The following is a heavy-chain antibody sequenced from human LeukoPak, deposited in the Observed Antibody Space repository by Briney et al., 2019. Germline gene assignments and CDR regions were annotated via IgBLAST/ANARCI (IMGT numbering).Heavy chain of an antibody. Sequence: GGSLRLSCAVSGFTFSDYDMHWVRQAPGKGLEWVAVTSHDGDKEYYADSVKGRITISRDNSKNTLYLQMNSLRAEDTAVYYCAKVISAYCGGDCYSALDYWGQGTLVTVSS. J-gene: IGHJ4*02. D-gene: IGHD2-21*02. CDR3: AKVISAYCGGDCYSALDY. CDR1: GFTFSDYD. V-gene: IGHV3-30*18. CDR2: TSHDGDKE.